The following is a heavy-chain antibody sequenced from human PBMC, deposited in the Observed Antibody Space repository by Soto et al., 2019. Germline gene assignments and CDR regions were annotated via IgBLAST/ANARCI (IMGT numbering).Heavy chain of an antibody. D-gene: IGHD3-10*01. J-gene: IGHJ6*02. V-gene: IGHV4-59*01. Sequence: SETLSLTCTVSGGCINNYYWTWIRQPPEKGLEWIGYIYNSGSTHYNPSLRSRVTMSVDTSKNHFSLELRSVTAADTAVYFCARDRGSGSYYPYYYYAMDVGGQGTTVTVSS. CDR2: IYNSGST. CDR1: GGCINNYY. CDR3: ARDRGSGSYYPYYYYAMDV.